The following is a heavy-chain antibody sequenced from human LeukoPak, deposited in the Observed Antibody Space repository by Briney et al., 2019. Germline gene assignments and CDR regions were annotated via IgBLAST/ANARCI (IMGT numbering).Heavy chain of an antibody. D-gene: IGHD1-26*01. Sequence: GGSLRLSCAVSGLSFRSYWMSWVRQVPGKGLEWVANIKQDGSEKYYVDSVKGRFTISRDNAQNSLYLQMNSLRAEDTAVYYCASTPESGSFDYWGQGTLVTVSS. J-gene: IGHJ4*02. CDR1: GLSFRSYW. CDR3: ASTPESGSFDY. V-gene: IGHV3-7*01. CDR2: IKQDGSEK.